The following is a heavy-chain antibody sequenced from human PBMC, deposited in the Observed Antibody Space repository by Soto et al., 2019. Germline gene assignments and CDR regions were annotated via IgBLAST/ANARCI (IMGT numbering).Heavy chain of an antibody. CDR2: IKFDESTT. V-gene: IGHV3-74*01. Sequence: EVQVVESGGGLIQPGGSLRLSCVASGFTFNIYWMHLVRQAPGKGLVWVSRIKFDESTTSYADSVKGRFTISRDNAKNTVFLQMNSLRADDTGVYYCARGIRNYYGVDVWGQGTTVTVSS. D-gene: IGHD5-18*01. CDR1: GFTFNIYW. J-gene: IGHJ6*02. CDR3: ARGIRNYYGVDV.